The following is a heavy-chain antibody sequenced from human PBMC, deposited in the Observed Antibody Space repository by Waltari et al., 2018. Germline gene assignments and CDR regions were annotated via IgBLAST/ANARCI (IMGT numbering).Heavy chain of an antibody. D-gene: IGHD3-3*01. V-gene: IGHV4-39*02. CDR1: GGPISSSSFH. Sequence: QLQLQESGPGLVKPSETLSLICTVSGGPISSSSFHWDWIRPPPGKGLEWIGNIYYSGSTSYNPSLKSRVTISVDTSKNHLLLKLTSVSAADSSVYYCARRFGNAFDIWGQGIMVTVSS. J-gene: IGHJ3*02. CDR2: IYYSGST. CDR3: ARRFGNAFDI.